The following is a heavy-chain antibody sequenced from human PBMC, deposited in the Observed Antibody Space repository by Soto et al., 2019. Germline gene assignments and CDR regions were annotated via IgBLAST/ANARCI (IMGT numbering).Heavy chain of an antibody. V-gene: IGHV1-18*01. CDR3: ARRATVRRDYYYYYGMDV. CDR2: ISAYNGNT. Sequence: GASVKVSCKASGYTFTSYGISWVRRAPGQGLEWMGWISAYNGNTNYAQKLQGRVTMTTDTSTSTAYMELRSLRSDDTAVYYCARRATVRRDYYYYYGMDVWGQGTTVTVSS. CDR1: GYTFTSYG. D-gene: IGHD4-17*01. J-gene: IGHJ6*02.